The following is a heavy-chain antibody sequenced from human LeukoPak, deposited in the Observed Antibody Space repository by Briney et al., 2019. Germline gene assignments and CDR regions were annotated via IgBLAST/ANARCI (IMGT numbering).Heavy chain of an antibody. CDR3: ARTWDYGGLVGPVGY. D-gene: IGHD4-23*01. Sequence: GGSLRLSCAASGFTFSSYSMNWVRQAPGRGLEWISYISSFSGTIDYADSVKGRFTITRDNAKNTLYLQMNSLRAEDTAVYYCARTWDYGGLVGPVGYWGQGTLVTVSS. CDR2: ISSFSGTI. V-gene: IGHV3-48*01. CDR1: GFTFSSYS. J-gene: IGHJ4*02.